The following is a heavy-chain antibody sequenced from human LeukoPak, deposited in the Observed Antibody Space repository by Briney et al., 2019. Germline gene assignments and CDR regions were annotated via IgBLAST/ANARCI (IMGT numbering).Heavy chain of an antibody. J-gene: IGHJ4*02. Sequence: GSLRLSCAASGFTFSIYGMHWVRQAPNKGLEWVAIIWNDGSNKYYADSVKGRFTISRDNSKNTLYLQMNSLRAEDTAVYYCARGPPTTVITGYFDYWGQGTLVTVSS. CDR2: IWNDGSNK. V-gene: IGHV3-33*01. D-gene: IGHD4-23*01. CDR3: ARGPPTTVITGYFDY. CDR1: GFTFSIYG.